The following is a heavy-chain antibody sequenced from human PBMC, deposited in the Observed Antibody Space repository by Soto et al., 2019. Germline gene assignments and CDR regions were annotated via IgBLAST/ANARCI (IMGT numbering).Heavy chain of an antibody. D-gene: IGHD3-16*01. V-gene: IGHV4-59*04. CDR1: GGSISSYY. Sequence: SETLSLTCTVSGGSISSYYWGWIRQPPGKGLEWIGYIYYSGDTYFRPSLRSRVTMSVDTSVNQFSLKLSSATAADTAIYYCARGSFTMNPFFFDSWGQGALVTVSS. CDR3: ARGSFTMNPFFFDS. CDR2: IYYSGDT. J-gene: IGHJ4*02.